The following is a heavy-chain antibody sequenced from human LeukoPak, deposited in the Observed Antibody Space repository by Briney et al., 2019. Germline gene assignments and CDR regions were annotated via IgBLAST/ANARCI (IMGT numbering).Heavy chain of an antibody. CDR2: IYPGDSDT. J-gene: IGHJ4*02. CDR1: EYSFTNYW. Sequence: GESLKISCKGSEYSFTNYWIAWVRQMPGKGLEWMGIIYPGDSDTTYSPSFQGQVIISADKSISTAYLQWSSLKASDTAMYYCATGKAVAGTDYWGQGTLVTVSS. D-gene: IGHD6-19*01. V-gene: IGHV5-51*01. CDR3: ATGKAVAGTDY.